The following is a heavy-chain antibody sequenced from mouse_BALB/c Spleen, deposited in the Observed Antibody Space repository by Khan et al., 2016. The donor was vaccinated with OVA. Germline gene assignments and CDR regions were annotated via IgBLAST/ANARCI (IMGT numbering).Heavy chain of an antibody. Sequence: QVQLQQPGAELVKPGASVKLSCKASGYTFTSYWMHWVKQRPGQGLEWIGEIDPSDSYTNYNQKFKSKATLTVDKSSSTAYMQLSSLTSEDSAVYSCVRSYLYGSITWFACWGQGTLVTVSA. CDR1: GYTFTSYW. D-gene: IGHD1-1*01. V-gene: IGHV1-69*02. CDR2: IDPSDSYT. CDR3: VRSYLYGSITWFAC. J-gene: IGHJ3*01.